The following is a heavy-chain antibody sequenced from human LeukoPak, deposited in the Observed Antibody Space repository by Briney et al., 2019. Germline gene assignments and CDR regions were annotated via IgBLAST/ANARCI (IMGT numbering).Heavy chain of an antibody. V-gene: IGHV4-61*01. J-gene: IGHJ4*02. CDR2: IYYSGST. Sequence: SETLSLTCTVSGGSISSGSYYWSWIRQPPGKGLEWIGYIYYSGSTNYNPSLKSRVTISVDTSKNQFSLKLSSVTAADTAVYYCARGRYCSSTSRADECYFDYWGQGTLVTVSS. D-gene: IGHD2-2*01. CDR1: GGSISSGSYY. CDR3: ARGRYCSSTSRADECYFDY.